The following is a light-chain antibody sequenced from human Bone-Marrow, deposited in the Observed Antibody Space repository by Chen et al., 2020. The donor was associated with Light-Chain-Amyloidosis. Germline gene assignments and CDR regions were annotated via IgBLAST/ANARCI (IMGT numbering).Light chain of an antibody. J-gene: IGKJ1*01. CDR2: GAS. V-gene: IGKV3-15*01. CDR1: QSVSSN. Sequence: EIVMTQSPATLSVSPGERATLSCRASQSVSSNLAWYQQKPGQAPRLLIYGASTRATGIPDRFSGSGSGTEFTLTISSLQSEDFAVYYCQQYNNWPPWTFGQGTTVEIK. CDR3: QQYNNWPPWT.